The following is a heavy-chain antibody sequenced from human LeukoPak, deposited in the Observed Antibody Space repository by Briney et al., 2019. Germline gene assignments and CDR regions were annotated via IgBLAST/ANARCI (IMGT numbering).Heavy chain of an antibody. CDR3: ARDNYDAFDF. CDR1: GYTFTGYY. Sequence: GASVKVSCKASGYTFTGYYMHWVRQAPGQGLEWMGWINTVSDVTNYAQKFQGRVTMTRDTSMNTADMELSGLRSDDTAVYFCARDNYDAFDFWGQGTMVTVSS. CDR2: INTVSDVT. V-gene: IGHV1-2*02. D-gene: IGHD1-1*01. J-gene: IGHJ3*01.